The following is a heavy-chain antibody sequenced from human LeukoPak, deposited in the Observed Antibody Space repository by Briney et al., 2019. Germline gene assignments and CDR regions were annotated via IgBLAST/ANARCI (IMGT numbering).Heavy chain of an antibody. CDR1: GGSFSGYY. J-gene: IGHJ4*02. CDR3: ATLKPTAYTLDY. D-gene: IGHD2-21*02. CDR2: INHSGST. Sequence: SETLSLTCAVYGGSFSGYYWSWIRQPPGKGLEWIGEINHSGSTNYNPSLKSRVTVSVDTSKNQFSLKLSSVAAADTAVYYCATLKPTAYTLDYWGQGTLVTVSS. V-gene: IGHV4-34*01.